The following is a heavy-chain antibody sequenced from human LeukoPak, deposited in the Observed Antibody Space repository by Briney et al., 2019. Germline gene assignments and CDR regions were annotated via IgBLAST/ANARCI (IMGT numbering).Heavy chain of an antibody. V-gene: IGHV4-34*01. CDR1: GGSFSGYY. D-gene: IGHD2-2*02. Sequence: SETLSLTCAVYGGSFSGYYWSWIRQPPGKGLEWIGEINHSGSTNYNPSLKSRVTISVDTSKNQFSLKLSSVTAADTAVYYCARRSPSSDIVVVPAAIRSINWFDPWGQGTLVTVSS. CDR3: ARRSPSSDIVVVPAAIRSINWFDP. J-gene: IGHJ5*02. CDR2: INHSGST.